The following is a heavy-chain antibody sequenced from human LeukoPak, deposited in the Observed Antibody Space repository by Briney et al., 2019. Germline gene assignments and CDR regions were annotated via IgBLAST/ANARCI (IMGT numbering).Heavy chain of an antibody. CDR3: VRDIGSGSYYFRD. Sequence: GGSLRLPCAASGFTFSAYAMNWVRQAPGKGLDWVSSITSSSTYIYYSDSVKGRFTISRDNAKNSLYLQMNSLTAEDTAVYYCVRDIGSGSYYFRDWGQGTLVTVSS. J-gene: IGHJ4*02. CDR2: ITSSSTYI. V-gene: IGHV3-21*01. CDR1: GFTFSAYA. D-gene: IGHD3-10*01.